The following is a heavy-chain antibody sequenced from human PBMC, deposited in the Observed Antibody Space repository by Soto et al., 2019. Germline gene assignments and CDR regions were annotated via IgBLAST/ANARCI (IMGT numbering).Heavy chain of an antibody. CDR3: ARGVYDYWSGYYAGSGLDV. CDR2: IYYSGNT. Sequence: QVPLQESGPGLVKPSETLSLTCTVSGDSMSPFYWNWIRQSPGKGLEWIGYIYYSGNTNYNPSLKSRVAISVDTSKNQFYLKRSSVTAADTAVYYCARGVYDYWSGYYAGSGLDVWGQGTTVTVSS. D-gene: IGHD3-3*01. CDR1: GDSMSPFY. V-gene: IGHV4-59*13. J-gene: IGHJ6*02.